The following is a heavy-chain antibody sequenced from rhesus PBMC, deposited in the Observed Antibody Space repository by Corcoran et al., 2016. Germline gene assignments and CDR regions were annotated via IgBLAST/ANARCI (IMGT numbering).Heavy chain of an antibody. CDR2: MYGSIGST. Sequence: QVQLQESGPGLVKPSETLSLTCAVSGGSIRSGCGWSLLRQPPGKGLEWIGHMYGSIGSTYYNPSLKSRVTISKDTSKNQFSLKLSSVTAADTAVYYCARGASYGLDSWGQGVVVTVSS. J-gene: IGHJ6*01. V-gene: IGHV4S7*01. CDR1: GGSIRSGCG. CDR3: ARGASYGLDS.